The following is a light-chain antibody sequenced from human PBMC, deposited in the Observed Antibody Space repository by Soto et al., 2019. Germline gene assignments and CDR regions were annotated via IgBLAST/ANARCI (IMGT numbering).Light chain of an antibody. CDR3: QHYSTSLYT. CDR2: GAS. CDR1: QSVSSNY. V-gene: IGKV3-20*01. Sequence: EIVLTQSPGTLSLSPGERATLSCRASQSVSSNYLAWYQQKPGQAPRLLMYGASSRATGIPDRFSGSGSGTDFTLTISRLEPEDFAVYYCQHYSTSLYTFGQGTKLEIK. J-gene: IGKJ2*01.